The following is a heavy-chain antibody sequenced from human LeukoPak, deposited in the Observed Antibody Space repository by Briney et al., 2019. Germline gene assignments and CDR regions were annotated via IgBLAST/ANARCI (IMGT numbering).Heavy chain of an antibody. CDR3: ARHPFDFWSGPDY. CDR2: INHSGST. V-gene: IGHV4-34*01. Sequence: SETLSLTFSVYGGSFSGYYWSWIRQPPGKGLEWIGEINHSGSTNYKPSLKSRHTLSVDTSKNQFSLKLSSVTAADTAVYYCARHPFDFWSGPDYWGQGTLVTVSS. D-gene: IGHD3-3*01. CDR1: GGSFSGYY. J-gene: IGHJ4*02.